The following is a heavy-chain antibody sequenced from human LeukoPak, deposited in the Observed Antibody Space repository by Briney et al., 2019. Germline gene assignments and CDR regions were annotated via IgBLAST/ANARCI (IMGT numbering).Heavy chain of an antibody. Sequence: SETLSLTCNVSVGSISSYYWRWIRQPPAKGLEGMGYIYHIGCANYNPSLKSRVTISVDTSQNQFSLKLTSVTAANTAVYYCSGGDFFGYWGQGILVTVSS. V-gene: IGHV4-59*01. CDR1: VGSISSYY. CDR3: SGGDFFGY. D-gene: IGHD3-3*01. CDR2: IYHIGCA. J-gene: IGHJ4*02.